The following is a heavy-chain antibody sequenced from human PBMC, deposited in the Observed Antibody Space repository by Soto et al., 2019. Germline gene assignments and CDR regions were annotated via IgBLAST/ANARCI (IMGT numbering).Heavy chain of an antibody. CDR2: INPATGSA. D-gene: IGHD3-3*01. CDR3: ARGGGVGVAGSAAFDM. Sequence: QLHLVQSGAVVKKPGASVTVSCSASGYPVTAYYMHWVRQAPGRGLEWMGGINPATGSAKYTQTSPGRVPMTRDTSTSTVFMELSGLTSEDTAVFYCARGGGVGVAGSAAFDMWGQGTLVTVSS. J-gene: IGHJ3*02. V-gene: IGHV1-46*03. CDR1: GYPVTAYY.